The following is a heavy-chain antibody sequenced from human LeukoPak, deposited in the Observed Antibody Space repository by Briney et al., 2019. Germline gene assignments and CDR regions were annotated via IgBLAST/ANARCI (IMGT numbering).Heavy chain of an antibody. CDR2: INPSGGST. CDR3: ARGQGYYDSSGYPLDY. D-gene: IGHD3-22*01. J-gene: IGHJ4*02. CDR1: GYTFTSYY. V-gene: IGHV1-46*01. Sequence: ASVKVSCKASGYTFTSYYMHWVRQAPGQGLEWMGIINPSGGSTSYAQKFQGRVTMTRDTSTSTVYMELSSLRSEDTAVYYCARGQGYYDSSGYPLDYWGQGTLVTVSS.